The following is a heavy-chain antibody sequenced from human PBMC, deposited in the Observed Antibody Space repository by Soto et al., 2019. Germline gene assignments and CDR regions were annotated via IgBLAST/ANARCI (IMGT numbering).Heavy chain of an antibody. CDR2: IYYSGST. D-gene: IGHD2-15*01. CDR1: GCSISSYY. J-gene: IGHJ5*02. CDR3: ARDWGTRYCSGGRCYSLGHWLDP. V-gene: IGHV4-59*01. Sequence: SETLSLTCTVSGCSISSYYWSWIRQPPGKGLEWIGYIYYSGSTNYNPSLKSRVTISVDTSKNQFSLKLSSVTAADTAVYYCARDWGTRYCSGGRCYSLGHWLDPWGQGTLVTVSS.